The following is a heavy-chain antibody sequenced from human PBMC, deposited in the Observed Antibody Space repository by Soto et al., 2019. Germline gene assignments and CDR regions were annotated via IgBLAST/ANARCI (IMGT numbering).Heavy chain of an antibody. D-gene: IGHD1-26*01. CDR3: ARDPRIPRYSRRGGGLDP. J-gene: IGHJ5*02. CDR2: VSAEDGST. Sequence: QAQLVQSGPEVKQPGASVKISCKASGYTFISYAISWVRQAPGQGLQWMGWVSAEDGSTNYAERIQGRVTMTTDTQTNTAYMELRSLRYDDTAVYYWARDPRIPRYSRRGGGLDPWGQGTPVTVSS. CDR1: GYTFISYA. V-gene: IGHV1-18*01.